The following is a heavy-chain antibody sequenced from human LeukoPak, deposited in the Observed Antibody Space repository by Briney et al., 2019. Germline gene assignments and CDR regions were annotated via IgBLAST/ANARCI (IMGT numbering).Heavy chain of an antibody. D-gene: IGHD1-14*01. V-gene: IGHV4-39*07. CDR1: GGSISSSSYY. J-gene: IGHJ4*02. CDR2: IYYSGST. Sequence: SETLSLTCTVSGGSISSSSYYWGWIRQPPGKGLEWIGSIYYSGSTYYNPSLKSRVTISVDTSKNQFSLKQSSVTAADTAVYYCARDLPPGRWGQGTLVTVSS. CDR3: ARDLPPGR.